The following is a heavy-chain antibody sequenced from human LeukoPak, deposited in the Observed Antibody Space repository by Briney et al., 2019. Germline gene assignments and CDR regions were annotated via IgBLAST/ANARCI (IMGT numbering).Heavy chain of an antibody. J-gene: IGHJ5*02. V-gene: IGHV4-34*01. D-gene: IGHD3-16*01. CDR2: VNHGGDT. Sequence: SETLSLTCAVYNGSFSGYYWSWIRQSPEKGLEWIGEVNHGGDTNYNPSLRSRVTISLDTSKNHFSLKLRSVTAADTAVYDCARAAWNGGGGFDPWGQGTLVTVSS. CDR1: NGSFSGYY. CDR3: ARAAWNGGGGFDP.